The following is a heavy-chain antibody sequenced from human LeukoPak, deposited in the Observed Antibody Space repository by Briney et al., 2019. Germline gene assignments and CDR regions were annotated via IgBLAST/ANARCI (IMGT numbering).Heavy chain of an antibody. J-gene: IGHJ4*02. V-gene: IGHV4-31*03. Sequence: PSETLSLTCTVSGGSISSGGYYWSWIRQHPGKGLEWIGYIYYSGSTYYNPSLKSRVTISVDTSKNQFSLKLSSVTAADTAVYYCARFSSGPYYYGSGSIPWADYWGQGTLVTVSS. CDR1: GGSISSGGYY. D-gene: IGHD3-10*01. CDR2: IYYSGST. CDR3: ARFSSGPYYYGSGSIPWADY.